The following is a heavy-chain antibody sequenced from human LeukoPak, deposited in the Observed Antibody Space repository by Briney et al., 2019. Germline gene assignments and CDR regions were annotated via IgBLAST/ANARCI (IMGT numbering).Heavy chain of an antibody. J-gene: IGHJ4*02. CDR3: ARERSSSWSPHPYYFDY. V-gene: IGHV1-2*04. D-gene: IGHD6-13*01. CDR2: INPNSGGT. Sequence: GASVKVSCKASGYTFTGYYMHWVRQAPGQGLEWMGWINPNSGGTNYAQKFQGWVTMTRDTSISTAYMELSRLRSDDTAVYYCARERSSSWSPHPYYFDYWGQGTLVTVSS. CDR1: GYTFTGYY.